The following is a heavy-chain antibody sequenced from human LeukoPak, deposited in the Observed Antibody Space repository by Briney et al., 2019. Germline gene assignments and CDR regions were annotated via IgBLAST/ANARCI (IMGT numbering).Heavy chain of an antibody. CDR3: ASSKCIAVAGDACDAFDI. CDR2: INHSGST. V-gene: IGHV4-34*01. D-gene: IGHD6-19*01. CDR1: GGSFSGYY. Sequence: PSETLSLTCAVYGGSFSGYYWSWIRQPPGKGLEWIGEINHSGSTNYNPSLKSRVTISVDTSKNQFSLKLSSVTAADTAVYYCASSKCIAVAGDACDAFDIWGQGTMVTVSS. J-gene: IGHJ3*02.